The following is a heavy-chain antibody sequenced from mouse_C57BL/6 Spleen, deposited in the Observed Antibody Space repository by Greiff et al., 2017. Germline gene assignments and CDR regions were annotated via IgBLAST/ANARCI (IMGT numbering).Heavy chain of an antibody. D-gene: IGHD2-1*01. CDR2: ISDGGSYT. Sequence: EVQLVESGGGLVKPGGSLKLSCAASGFTFSSYAMSWVRQTPEKRLEWVATISDGGSYTYYPDNVKGRFTISRDNAKNNLYLQMSHLKSEDTAMYYCHYGNYGAYWGQGTLVTVSA. V-gene: IGHV5-4*01. CDR1: GFTFSSYA. J-gene: IGHJ3*01. CDR3: HYGNYGAY.